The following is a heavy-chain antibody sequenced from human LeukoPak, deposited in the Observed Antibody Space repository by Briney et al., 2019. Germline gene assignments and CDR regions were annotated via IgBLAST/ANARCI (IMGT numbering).Heavy chain of an antibody. J-gene: IGHJ5*02. CDR2: IYASGST. CDR3: ARDPRGIVGANHNWFDP. D-gene: IGHD1-26*01. Sequence: SETLSLTCTVSGGSISSGSYYWSWIRQPAGKGLEWIGRIYASGSTNYNPSLKSRVTMSVDTSKSQFSLKLISVTAADTAVYYCARDPRGIVGANHNWFDPWGQGTLVTVSS. V-gene: IGHV4-61*02. CDR1: GGSISSGSYY.